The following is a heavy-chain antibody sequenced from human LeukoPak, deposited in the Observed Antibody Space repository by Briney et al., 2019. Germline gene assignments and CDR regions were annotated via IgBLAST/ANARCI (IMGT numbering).Heavy chain of an antibody. CDR1: GGTFSSYA. J-gene: IGHJ5*02. D-gene: IGHD4-23*01. V-gene: IGHV1-69*05. CDR2: IIPIFGTA. CDR3: AGEETMVVTPGWFDP. Sequence: ASVKVSCKASGGTFSSYAISWVRQAPGQGLEWMGRIIPIFGTANYAQKFQGRVTITTDESTSTAYMELSSLRSEDTAVYYCAGEETMVVTPGWFDPWGQGTLVTVSS.